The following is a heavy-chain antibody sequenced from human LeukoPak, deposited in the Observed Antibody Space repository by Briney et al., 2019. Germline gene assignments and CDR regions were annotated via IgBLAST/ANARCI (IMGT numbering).Heavy chain of an antibody. V-gene: IGHV3-11*04. J-gene: IGHJ3*02. CDR3: AKDVGRWLVLYAFDI. D-gene: IGHD6-19*01. Sequence: GGSLRLSCAASGFTFSDYYMSWIRQAPGKGLEWVSYISSSGSTIYYADSVKGRFTISRDNAKNSLYLQMNSLRAEDTAVYYCAKDVGRWLVLYAFDIWGQGTMVTVSS. CDR2: ISSSGSTI. CDR1: GFTFSDYY.